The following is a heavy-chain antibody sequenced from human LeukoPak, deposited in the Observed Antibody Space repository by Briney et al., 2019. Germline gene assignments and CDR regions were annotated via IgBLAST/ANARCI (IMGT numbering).Heavy chain of an antibody. V-gene: IGHV4-34*01. Sequence: PSETLSLTCAVYGGSFSGYYWSWIRQPPGKGLEWIGEINHSGSTNYNPSLKSRVTMSVDTSKNQFSLKLSSVTAADTAVYYCARGLYSSSSRGLDYWGQGTLVTVSS. CDR3: ARGLYSSSSRGLDY. J-gene: IGHJ4*02. CDR2: INHSGST. D-gene: IGHD6-6*01. CDR1: GGSFSGYY.